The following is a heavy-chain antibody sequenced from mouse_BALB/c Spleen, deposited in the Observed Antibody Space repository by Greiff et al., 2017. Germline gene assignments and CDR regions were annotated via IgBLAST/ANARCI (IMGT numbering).Heavy chain of an antibody. J-gene: IGHJ4*01. CDR2: IRLKSDNYAT. CDR3: TRQGYAMDY. Sequence: EVHLVESGGGLVQPGGSMKLSCVASGFTFSSYWMSWVRQSPEKGLEWVAEIRLKSDNYATHYAESVKGKFTISRDDSKSRLYLQMNSLRAEDTGIYYCTRQGYAMDYWGQGTSVTVSS. V-gene: IGHV6-6*02. CDR1: GFTFSSYW.